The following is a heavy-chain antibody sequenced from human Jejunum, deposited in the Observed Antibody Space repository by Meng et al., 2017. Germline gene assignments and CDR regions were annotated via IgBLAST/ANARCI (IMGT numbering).Heavy chain of an antibody. J-gene: IGHJ4*02. D-gene: IGHD3-16*01. CDR1: GASISGADYY. CDR2: IYYSGAT. Sequence: QVQLQESGPGLVKPSQTLSLTCTVSGASISGADYYWSWIRQPPGKGLEWIGYIYYSGATYSNPSLKSRATISIDTSKNQFSLRLTSVTAADTAVYYCVREKRRTYYFDYWGLGTLVTVSS. CDR3: VREKRRTYYFDY. V-gene: IGHV4-30-4*01.